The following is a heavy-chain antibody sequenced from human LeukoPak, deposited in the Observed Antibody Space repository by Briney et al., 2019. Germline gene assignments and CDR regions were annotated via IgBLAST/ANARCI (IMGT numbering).Heavy chain of an antibody. J-gene: IGHJ4*02. V-gene: IGHV3-53*01. CDR3: ARMAVTAAVDC. Sequence: GGSLRLSCVASGFTVSSNHMSWVRQALGKGLEWVSVMYSGGNTYYTDSVKGRFTISRDNSKNTLYLQMNSLRVEDTAVYYCARMAVTAAVDCWGQGTLVTVSS. CDR2: MYSGGNT. D-gene: IGHD2-21*02. CDR1: GFTVSSNH.